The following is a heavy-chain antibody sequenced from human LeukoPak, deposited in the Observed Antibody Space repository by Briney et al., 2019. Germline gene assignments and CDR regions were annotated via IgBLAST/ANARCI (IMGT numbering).Heavy chain of an antibody. CDR3: TTVMITFGGVIPNY. J-gene: IGHJ4*02. Sequence: GGSLRLSCAASGFTFSNAWANWVRQAPGKGLEWVGRIKSKTDGGTADYAAPVKGRFTISRDDSKTTLYLQMNDLKTEDTAVYYCTTVMITFGGVIPNYWGQGTLVTVSS. V-gene: IGHV3-15*01. D-gene: IGHD3-16*02. CDR1: GFTFSNAW. CDR2: IKSKTDGGTA.